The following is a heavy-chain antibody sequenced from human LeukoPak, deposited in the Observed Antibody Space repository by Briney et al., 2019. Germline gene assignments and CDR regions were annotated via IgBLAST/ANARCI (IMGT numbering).Heavy chain of an antibody. V-gene: IGHV3-66*01. D-gene: IGHD5-12*01. Sequence: GGSLRLSCAASGFSVSSNYMSWVRQAPGKGLEWVSLIYTGGSTYYADSVKGRFTISRDNSKNTLYLQMNGLRVEDTAVYYCAKDMQTWPRFPDYWGQGTLVTVSS. CDR1: GFSVSSNY. CDR2: IYTGGST. CDR3: AKDMQTWPRFPDY. J-gene: IGHJ4*02.